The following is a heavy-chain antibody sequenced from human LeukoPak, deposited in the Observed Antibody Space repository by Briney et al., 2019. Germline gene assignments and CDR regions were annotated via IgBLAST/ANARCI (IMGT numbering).Heavy chain of an antibody. CDR2: INPSGGTT. J-gene: IGHJ6*03. D-gene: IGHD3-9*01. V-gene: IGHV1-46*01. CDR1: GYTFTSYH. CDR3: ARDKTTGYFDWLSLYYYYYMDV. Sequence: ASVKVSCKASGYTFTSYHMHWVRQAPGQGLEWMGIINPSGGTTNYAQKLQGRVTMTTDTSTSTAYMELRSLRSDDTAVYYCARDKTTGYFDWLSLYYYYYMDVWGKGTTVTISS.